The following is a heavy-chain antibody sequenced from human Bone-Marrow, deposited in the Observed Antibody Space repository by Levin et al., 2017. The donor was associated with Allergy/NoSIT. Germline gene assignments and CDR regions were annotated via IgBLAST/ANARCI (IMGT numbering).Heavy chain of an antibody. CDR1: GYTFTDYY. D-gene: IGHD1-26*01. CDR3: ARDAPPEWEALRGTDY. J-gene: IGHJ4*02. CDR2: IESHSGGT. Sequence: ASVKVSCKASGYTFTDYYIHWVRQAPGQGLEWMGWIESHSGGTNYAQKFQGRVTMTRDTSISTAYMELRRLRSDDTAVYYCARDAPPEWEALRGTDYWGQGTLVTVSS. V-gene: IGHV1-2*02.